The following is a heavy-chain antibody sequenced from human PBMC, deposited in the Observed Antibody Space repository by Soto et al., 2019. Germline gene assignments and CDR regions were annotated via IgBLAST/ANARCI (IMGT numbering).Heavy chain of an antibody. CDR1: GDSVSTYY. Sequence: QVQLQESGPGLVKPSETLSLTCAVSGDSVSTYYCMWIRQPPGKGLESIGYLYYGRSANYNPSLKSRVTLSVDTSTNQCSLTLSSMTAADTAVYYCALRSMAVVPEYWGQGTLVTVSS. V-gene: IGHV4-59*02. J-gene: IGHJ4*02. CDR3: ALRSMAVVPEY. D-gene: IGHD3-22*01. CDR2: LYYGRSA.